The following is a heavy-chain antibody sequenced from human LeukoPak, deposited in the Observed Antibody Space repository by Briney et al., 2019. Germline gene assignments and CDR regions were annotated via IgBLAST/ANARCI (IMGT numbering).Heavy chain of an antibody. CDR3: AKDRVYSGYNYFDY. D-gene: IGHD5-12*01. CDR2: ISYDGSNK. CDR1: GFTFSSYA. J-gene: IGHJ4*02. V-gene: IGHV3-30*04. Sequence: GGSLRLSCAASGFTFSSYAMHWVRQAPGKGLEWVAVISYDGSNKYYADSVKGRFTISRDNSKNTLYLQMNSLRAEDTAVYYCAKDRVYSGYNYFDYWGQGTLVTVSS.